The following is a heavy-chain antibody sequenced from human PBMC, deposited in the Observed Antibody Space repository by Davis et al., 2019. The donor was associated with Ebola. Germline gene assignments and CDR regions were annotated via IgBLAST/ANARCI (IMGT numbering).Heavy chain of an antibody. D-gene: IGHD2-2*01. CDR1: GFTFSTHW. Sequence: GESLKISCAASGFTFSTHWMNWVRRAPGKGLEWVANINKDGSAKDYVGSVKGRFTISRDNALNSLYLQMNSLRAEDTAVYYCARPSSTRPYSYYYMDVWGTGTTVTVSS. J-gene: IGHJ6*03. CDR3: ARPSSTRPYSYYYMDV. CDR2: INKDGSAK. V-gene: IGHV3-7*01.